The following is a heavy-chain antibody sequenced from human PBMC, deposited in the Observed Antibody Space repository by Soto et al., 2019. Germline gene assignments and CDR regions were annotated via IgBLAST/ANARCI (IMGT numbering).Heavy chain of an antibody. V-gene: IGHV4-4*07. D-gene: IGHD3-16*02. J-gene: IGHJ6*02. Sequence: NLSETLSLTCTFSGGSISSYYWSWIRQPAGKGLEWIGRIYTSGSTNYNPSLKSRVTMSVDTSKNQFSLKLSSVTAADTAVYYCARDSTRDREVVIGEGMDVWVQGTKV. CDR1: GGSISSYY. CDR3: ARDSTRDREVVIGEGMDV. CDR2: IYTSGST.